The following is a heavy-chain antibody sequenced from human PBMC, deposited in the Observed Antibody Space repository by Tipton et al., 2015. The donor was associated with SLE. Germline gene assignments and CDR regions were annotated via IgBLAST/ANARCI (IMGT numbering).Heavy chain of an antibody. CDR1: GGSISSYY. Sequence: TLSLTCTVSGGSISSYYWSWIRQPAGKGLEWIGRIYTSGSTNYNPSLKSRVTISIDTSKNQFSLKLSSVTAADTAVYYCARHSAGYSSGSFDYWGQGTLVTVSS. J-gene: IGHJ4*02. CDR3: ARHSAGYSSGSFDY. D-gene: IGHD6-19*01. CDR2: IYTSGST. V-gene: IGHV4-4*07.